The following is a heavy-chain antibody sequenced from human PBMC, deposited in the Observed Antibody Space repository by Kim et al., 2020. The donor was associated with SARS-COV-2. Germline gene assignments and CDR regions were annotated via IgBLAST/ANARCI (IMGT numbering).Heavy chain of an antibody. V-gene: IGHV3-30*03. D-gene: IGHD1-26*01. CDR3: ARSFSGSYFGYEY. CDR2: ITYDGSPK. Sequence: GGSLRLSCAASGFTFNTYGMHWVRQAPGKGLEWVAVITYDGSPKYYVDSVKGRFTISRDNPKNTLYLQMNSLRVEDTAVYYCARSFSGSYFGYEYWGQGSLGSVSS. CDR1: GFTFNTYG. J-gene: IGHJ4*02.